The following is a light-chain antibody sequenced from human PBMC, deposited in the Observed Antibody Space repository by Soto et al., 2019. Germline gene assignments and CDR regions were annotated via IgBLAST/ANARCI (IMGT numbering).Light chain of an antibody. Sequence: DIQMTQSPSALSASVGDRVTITGRASQIISSWLAWYQQKPGKGPKLLIYDNSNLGSGVPSRFSGSGSGTEFTLTISSLQPDDFATYYCPQYNSYRTVGPGTQVEIK. CDR2: DNS. J-gene: IGKJ1*01. V-gene: IGKV1-5*01. CDR1: QIISSW. CDR3: PQYNSYRT.